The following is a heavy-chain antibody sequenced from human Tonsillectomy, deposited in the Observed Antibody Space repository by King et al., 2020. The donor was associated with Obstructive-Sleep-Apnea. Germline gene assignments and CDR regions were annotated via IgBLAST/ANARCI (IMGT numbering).Heavy chain of an antibody. Sequence: LQLQESGPGLVKPSETLSLTCTVSGDSISTSYYWTWIRQPPGKGLEWIGTIYYSGSTYYNPSLKSRVTISVDTSKNQFSLNLTSVTAADTAVYFCARGPSLGEEDDHWGQGTLVTVSS. CDR1: GDSISTSYY. D-gene: IGHD2-21*01. CDR2: IYYSGST. V-gene: IGHV4-39*07. J-gene: IGHJ5*02. CDR3: ARGPSLGEEDDH.